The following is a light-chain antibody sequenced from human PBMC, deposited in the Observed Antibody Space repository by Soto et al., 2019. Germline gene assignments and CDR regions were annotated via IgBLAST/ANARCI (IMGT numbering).Light chain of an antibody. Sequence: EIVLTQSPGTLSLSPGDRATLSCRASQSVSTNYLAWYQQKLGQAPRLLIYGASSRATGIPNRFSGSWSVTDFTLTISRLEPEDFAVYYCHQYGSTPFTFGPGTKVDIK. CDR3: HQYGSTPFT. CDR1: QSVSTNY. CDR2: GAS. V-gene: IGKV3-20*01. J-gene: IGKJ3*01.